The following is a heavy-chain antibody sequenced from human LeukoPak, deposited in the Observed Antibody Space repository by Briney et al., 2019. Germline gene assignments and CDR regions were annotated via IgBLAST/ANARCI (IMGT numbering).Heavy chain of an antibody. J-gene: IGHJ4*02. D-gene: IGHD3-22*01. CDR3: ARRAGALYYYDTSGPFDH. V-gene: IGHV3-53*01. CDR2: IYTGGST. Sequence: GGSLRLSCAASGFSVSNNYMSWVRQAPGQGLEWVSVIYTGGSTHYADSVKGRFIISRDNSKNTVYLQMNSLRADDTAVYFCARRAGALYYYDTSGPFDHWGRGTLVTVSS. CDR1: GFSVSNNY.